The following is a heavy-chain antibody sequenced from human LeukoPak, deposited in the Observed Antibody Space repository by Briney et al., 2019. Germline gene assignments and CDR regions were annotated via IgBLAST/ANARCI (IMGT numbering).Heavy chain of an antibody. CDR1: GGSISSSSYY. CDR3: ARDFREFGGKGFDY. V-gene: IGHV4-39*07. D-gene: IGHD4-23*01. Sequence: SETLSLTCTVSGGSISSSSYYWGWIRQPPGKGLEWIGSIYYSGSTYYNPSLKSRVTISVDTSKNQFSLKLSSVTAADTAVYYCARDFREFGGKGFDYWGQGTLVTVSS. CDR2: IYYSGST. J-gene: IGHJ4*02.